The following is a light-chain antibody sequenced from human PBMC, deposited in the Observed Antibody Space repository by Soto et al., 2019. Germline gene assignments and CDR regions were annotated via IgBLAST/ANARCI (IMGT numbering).Light chain of an antibody. Sequence: QSVLTQPASVSGSPGQSITISCTGTSGDVGAYNFVSWYQQRPGRAPKLMIYEVDNRPSGVSNRFSGSKSGNTASLTISGLQTEDEADYYCSSYSSSSALLVFGTGTKVTVL. V-gene: IGLV2-14*01. CDR1: SGDVGAYNF. J-gene: IGLJ1*01. CDR2: EVD. CDR3: SSYSSSSALLV.